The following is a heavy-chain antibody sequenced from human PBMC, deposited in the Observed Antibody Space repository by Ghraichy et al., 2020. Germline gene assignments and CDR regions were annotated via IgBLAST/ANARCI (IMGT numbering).Heavy chain of an antibody. J-gene: IGHJ6*02. V-gene: IGHV3-9*01. CDR1: GFTFDDYA. CDR3: AKDRSNYHYYGMDV. CDR2: ISWNSGSI. Sequence: SLNISCAASGFTFDDYAMHWVRQAPGKGLEWVSGISWNSGSIGYADSVKGRFTISRDNAKNSLYLQMNSLRAEDTALYYCAKDRSNYHYYGMDVWGQGTTVTVSS.